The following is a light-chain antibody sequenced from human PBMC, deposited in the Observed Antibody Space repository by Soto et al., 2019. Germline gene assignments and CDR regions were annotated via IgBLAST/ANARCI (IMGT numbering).Light chain of an antibody. CDR2: WAC. V-gene: IGKV4-1*01. CDR1: QSVLYSSNNKNY. CDR3: HRYYSTPWT. J-gene: IGKJ1*01. Sequence: DIVLTQSPDSLAVSLGERATINCKSSQSVLYSSNNKNYLAWYQQKPGQPPKLLIYWACTREPGVPDRFSGGGSGTDFTLTISSLQAEDVAVYYCHRYYSTPWTFGQGTKVEI.